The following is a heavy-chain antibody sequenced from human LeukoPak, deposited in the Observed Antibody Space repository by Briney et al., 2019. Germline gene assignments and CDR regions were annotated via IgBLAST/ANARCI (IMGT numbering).Heavy chain of an antibody. D-gene: IGHD6-13*01. CDR2: ISAYNGNT. Sequence: RRASVKVSCKASGGTFSSYGISWVRQAPGQGLEWMGWISAYNGNTNYAQKLQGRVTMTTDTSTSTAYMELRSLRSDDTAVYYCAREGRIAAAGQPATLDYWGQGTLVTVSS. J-gene: IGHJ4*02. CDR1: GGTFSSYG. V-gene: IGHV1-18*01. CDR3: AREGRIAAAGQPATLDY.